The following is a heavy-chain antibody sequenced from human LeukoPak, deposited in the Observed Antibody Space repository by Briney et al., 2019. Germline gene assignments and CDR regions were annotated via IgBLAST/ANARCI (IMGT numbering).Heavy chain of an antibody. CDR3: ARGRRLTGYYDFDY. CDR2: MNPNSGNT. CDR1: GYTFTSYD. J-gene: IGHJ4*02. D-gene: IGHD3-9*01. Sequence: WASVKVSCKASGYTFTSYDVNWVRQTTGQGLEWMGWMNPNSGNTGYAQKFQGRVTMTRNTSISTVYMELSSLRSEDTAVYYCARGRRLTGYYDFDYWGQGSLVTVSS. V-gene: IGHV1-8*01.